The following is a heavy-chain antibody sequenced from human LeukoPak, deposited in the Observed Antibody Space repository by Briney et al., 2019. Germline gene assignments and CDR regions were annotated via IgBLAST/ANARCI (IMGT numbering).Heavy chain of an antibody. D-gene: IGHD5-12*01. Sequence: AASVKVSCKASGGTFSSYAISWVRQAPGQGLEWMGRIIPILGIANYAQKFQGRVTITADKSTSTAYMELSSLRSEDTAVYYCARDRYSGYDGEYFDYWGQGTLVTVSS. CDR1: GGTFSSYA. V-gene: IGHV1-69*04. CDR2: IIPILGIA. CDR3: ARDRYSGYDGEYFDY. J-gene: IGHJ4*02.